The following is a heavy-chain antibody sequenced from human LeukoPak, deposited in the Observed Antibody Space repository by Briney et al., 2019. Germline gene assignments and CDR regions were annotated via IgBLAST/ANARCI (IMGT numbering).Heavy chain of an antibody. D-gene: IGHD3-22*01. CDR2: IWYDGSNK. CDR3: ARDPYGFHYYDSSGYDY. V-gene: IGHV3-33*01. Sequence: GRSLRLSCAASGFTFSSYGMHWVRQAPGKGLEWVAVIWYDGSNKYYADSVKGRFTISRDNSKNTLYLQMNSLRAEDTAVYYCARDPYGFHYYDSSGYDYWGQGTLVTVSS. CDR1: GFTFSSYG. J-gene: IGHJ4*02.